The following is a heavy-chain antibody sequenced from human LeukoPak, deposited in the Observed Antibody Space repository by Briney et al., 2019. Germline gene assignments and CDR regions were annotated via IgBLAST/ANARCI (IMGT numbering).Heavy chain of an antibody. J-gene: IGHJ6*03. D-gene: IGHD3-10*01. CDR3: ARDQQLLWFGESYYMDV. CDR2: INTDGSST. Sequence: HPGGSLRLSCAASGFTFSSYWMHWVRQAPGKGLVWVSRINTDGSSTSYADSVKGRFTISRDNAKNTLYLQMNSLRAEDTAVYYCARDQQLLWFGESYYMDVWXXXTTXTVS. CDR1: GFTFSSYW. V-gene: IGHV3-74*01.